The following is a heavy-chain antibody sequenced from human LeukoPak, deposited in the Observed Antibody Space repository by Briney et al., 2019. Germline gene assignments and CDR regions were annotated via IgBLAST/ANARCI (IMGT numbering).Heavy chain of an antibody. J-gene: IGHJ4*02. CDR2: ISYDGSNK. V-gene: IGHV3-30*18. Sequence: GGSLRLSCAASGFTFSSYGMHWVRQAPGKGLDWGAVISYDGSNKYYADSVKGRFTISRDNSKNTLYLQMNSLRAEDTAVYYCAKFGRDGPLLWFGEFSPGFDYWGQGTLVTVSS. D-gene: IGHD3-10*01. CDR1: GFTFSSYG. CDR3: AKFGRDGPLLWFGEFSPGFDY.